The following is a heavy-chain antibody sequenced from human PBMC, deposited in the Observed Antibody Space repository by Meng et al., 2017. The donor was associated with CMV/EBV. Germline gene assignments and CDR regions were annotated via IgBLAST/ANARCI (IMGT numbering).Heavy chain of an antibody. CDR1: GYTFTSYG. D-gene: IGHD3-3*01. CDR2: ISAYNGNT. V-gene: IGHV1-18*01. Sequence: ASVKVSCKASGYTFTSYGISWVRQAPGQGLEWMGWISAYNGNTNYAQKLQGRVTMTTDTSTSTAYMELRSLRSDDTAVYYCASGGRGTYYDFWNGYSYFDYWGQGTLVTVSS. CDR3: ASGGRGTYYDFWNGYSYFDY. J-gene: IGHJ4*02.